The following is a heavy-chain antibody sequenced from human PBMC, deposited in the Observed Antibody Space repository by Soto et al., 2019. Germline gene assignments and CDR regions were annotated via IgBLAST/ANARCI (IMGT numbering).Heavy chain of an antibody. CDR1: GFTFKSYG. J-gene: IGHJ4*02. Sequence: GGSLRLSCAASGFTFKSYGMHWVRQAPGKGLEWVAVISYDGNNEYYADSVKGRFTISRDIPKNTLYLQLNSLRAEDTAVYYCAKEGLYKTLDYWGQGTLVTVSS. CDR3: AKEGLYKTLDY. CDR2: ISYDGNNE. V-gene: IGHV3-30*18. D-gene: IGHD1-1*01.